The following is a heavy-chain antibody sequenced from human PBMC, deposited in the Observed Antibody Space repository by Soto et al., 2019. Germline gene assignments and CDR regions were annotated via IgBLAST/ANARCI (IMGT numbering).Heavy chain of an antibody. CDR3: VRVPNY. CDR1: GDSISSLNW. CDR2: IHHNGNT. V-gene: IGHV4-4*02. J-gene: IGHJ4*02. Sequence: QVQLQESGPGLVKPSGTLSLTCTVSGDSISSLNWWSWVRQPPGKGPEWLGQIHHNGNTDYNASLKSRVTISIDKSKNQFSLNLNSVTVADTAVYYCVRVPNYWGQGTLVTVSS.